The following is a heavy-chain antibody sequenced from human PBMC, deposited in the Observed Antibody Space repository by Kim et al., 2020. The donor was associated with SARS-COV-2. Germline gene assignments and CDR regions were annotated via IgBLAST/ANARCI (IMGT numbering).Heavy chain of an antibody. Sequence: GGSLRLSCAASGFTFSSYSMNWVRQAPGKGLEWVSSISSSSSYIYYADSVKGRFTISRDNAKNSLYLQMNSLRAEDTAVYYCARRDEAELHYYYYGMDVWGQGTTVTVSS. CDR1: GFTFSSYS. CDR2: ISSSSSYI. D-gene: IGHD1-26*01. J-gene: IGHJ6*02. V-gene: IGHV3-21*01. CDR3: ARRDEAELHYYYYGMDV.